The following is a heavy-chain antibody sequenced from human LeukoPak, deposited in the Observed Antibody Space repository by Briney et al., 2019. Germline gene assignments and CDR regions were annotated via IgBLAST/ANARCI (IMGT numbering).Heavy chain of an antibody. CDR1: GFTVSSNY. CDR3: ARGRLAYFSFDY. Sequence: GGSLRLSCAASGFTVSSNYMSWVRQAPGKGLEWVSVIYSGGSAYYADSVKGRFTISRDNSKNTLYLQMNSLRAEDTAVYYCARGRLAYFSFDYWGQGTLVTVSS. CDR2: IYSGGSA. V-gene: IGHV3-53*01. D-gene: IGHD2-21*01. J-gene: IGHJ4*02.